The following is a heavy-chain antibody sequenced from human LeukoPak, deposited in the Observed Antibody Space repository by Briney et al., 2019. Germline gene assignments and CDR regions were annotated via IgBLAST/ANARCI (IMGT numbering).Heavy chain of an antibody. J-gene: IGHJ4*02. V-gene: IGHV4-4*07. Sequence: SETLSLTCTVSGGSISSYYWSWIRQPAGKGLEWIGRIYTSGSTNYNPSLKSRVTMSVDTSMNQFSLKLSSVTAADTAVYYCARDHFSAYYDFWSGYYEGYFDYWGQGTLVTVSS. CDR3: ARDHFSAYYDFWSGYYEGYFDY. CDR2: IYTSGST. CDR1: GGSISSYY. D-gene: IGHD3-3*01.